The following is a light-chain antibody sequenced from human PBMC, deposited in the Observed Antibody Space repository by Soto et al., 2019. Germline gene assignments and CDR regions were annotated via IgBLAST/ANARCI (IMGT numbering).Light chain of an antibody. V-gene: IGKV1D-12*01. Sequence: DIQLTQSPSSVSASVGDTVTITCRASQDSSTWLAWYQQKPGNAPKLLVYAASTLQSGVPSRFSGSGSGTEFTLTINSLQREDFATYYCQQANSSPYTFGQGTILEI. CDR1: QDSSTW. CDR3: QQANSSPYT. J-gene: IGKJ2*01. CDR2: AAS.